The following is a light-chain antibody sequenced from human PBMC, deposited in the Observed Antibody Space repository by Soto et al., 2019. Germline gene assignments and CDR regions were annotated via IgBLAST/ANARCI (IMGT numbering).Light chain of an antibody. CDR2: GAS. J-gene: IGKJ3*01. CDR1: QSISSN. V-gene: IGKV3-15*01. Sequence: ERVMTQSPATLSVSPGERATLSCRASQSISSNLAWYQQKPGQAPRLLIYGASTRATGIPARFSGSGSGTEFTLTISSLQSEDFAVYYCQQYNNWPFTFGPGTIVDIK. CDR3: QQYNNWPFT.